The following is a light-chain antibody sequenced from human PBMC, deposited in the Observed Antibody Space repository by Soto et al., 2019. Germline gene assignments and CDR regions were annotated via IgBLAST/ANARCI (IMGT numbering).Light chain of an antibody. CDR3: GTWDISLSAGV. CDR1: SSNIGSNY. CDR2: DND. V-gene: IGLV1-51*01. J-gene: IGLJ3*02. Sequence: QAVLTQPPSVSAAPGQKVTISCSGSSSNIGSNYVSWYQQLPGTAPKLLIYDNDRRPSGIPDRFSGSKSCTSATLGITGLQTGDEANYYCGTWDISLSAGVFGGGTKLTVL.